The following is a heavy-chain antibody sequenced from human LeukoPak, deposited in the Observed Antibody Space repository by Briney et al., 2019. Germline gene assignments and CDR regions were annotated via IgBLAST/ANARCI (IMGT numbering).Heavy chain of an antibody. CDR2: IYYSGST. V-gene: IGHV4-59*01. CDR1: GGSISSYY. D-gene: IGHD2-15*01. CDR3: ARGNRDIYIDY. Sequence: SETLSLTCTVSGGSISSYYWSRIRQPPGKGLEWIGYIYYSGSTNYNPSLKSRVTISVDTSKNQFSLKLSSVTAADTAVYYCARGNRDIYIDYWGQGTLVTVSS. J-gene: IGHJ4*02.